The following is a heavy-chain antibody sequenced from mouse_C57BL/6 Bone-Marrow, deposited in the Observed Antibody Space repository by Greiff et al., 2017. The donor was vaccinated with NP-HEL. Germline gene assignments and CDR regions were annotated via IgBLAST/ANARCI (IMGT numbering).Heavy chain of an antibody. D-gene: IGHD1-1*02. CDR2: IYPGGGYT. J-gene: IGHJ4*01. CDR1: GYTFTNYW. Sequence: QVQLQQSGAELVRPGTSVKMSCTASGYTFTNYWIGWAKQRPGHGLEWIGDIYPGGGYTNYNEKFKGKATLTADKASSTAYMQFSSLTSEDSAIYYCVGWYLYAMDYWGQGTSVTVSS. V-gene: IGHV1-63*01. CDR3: VGWYLYAMDY.